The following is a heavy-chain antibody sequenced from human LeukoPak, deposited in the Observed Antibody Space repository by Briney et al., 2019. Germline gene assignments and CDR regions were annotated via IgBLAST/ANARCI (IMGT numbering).Heavy chain of an antibody. V-gene: IGHV3-23*01. D-gene: IGHD6-13*01. Sequence: PGGSLRLSCAASGFSFSNYAMNWVRQAPGKGPEWVSCTGGSGDSTYYSDSVRGRFTISRDNSKNTLYLQMNSLRAEDTAIYYCVKDKAYSSSWGYFDYWGQGTLVTVSS. CDR3: VKDKAYSSSWGYFDY. CDR2: TGGSGDST. CDR1: GFSFSNYA. J-gene: IGHJ4*02.